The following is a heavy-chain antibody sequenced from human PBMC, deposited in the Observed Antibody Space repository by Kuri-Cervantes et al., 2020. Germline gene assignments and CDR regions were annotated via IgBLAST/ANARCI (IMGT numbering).Heavy chain of an antibody. CDR2: INAGNGNT. D-gene: IGHD2-8*01. V-gene: IGHV1-3*01. J-gene: IGHJ5*02. Sequence: ASVKVSCKASGYTFTSYAMHWVRQAPGQRLEWMGWINAGNGNTKYSQKFQGRVTITRDTSASTAYMELSSLRSEDTAVYYCAGGIYCTNGVCPQSGWFDPWGQGTLVTVSS. CDR1: GYTFTSYA. CDR3: AGGIYCTNGVCPQSGWFDP.